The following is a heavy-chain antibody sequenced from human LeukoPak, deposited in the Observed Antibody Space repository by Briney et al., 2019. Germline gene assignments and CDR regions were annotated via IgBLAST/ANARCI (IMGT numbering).Heavy chain of an antibody. J-gene: IGHJ5*02. CDR1: GYTFSSYG. D-gene: IGHD3-22*01. V-gene: IGHV1-18*01. Sequence: GASVKVSCKASGYTFSSYGISWVRRAPGQGLEWMGWISGYNGNTHYAHNLQGRVTMTTDTSTSTAYMELRSLRSDDTAVYYCARDEARYSSGYYPNWFDPWGQGTLVTVSS. CDR2: ISGYNGNT. CDR3: ARDEARYSSGYYPNWFDP.